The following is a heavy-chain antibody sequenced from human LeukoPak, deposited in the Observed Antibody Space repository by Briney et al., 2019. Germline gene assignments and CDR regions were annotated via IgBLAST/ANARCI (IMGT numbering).Heavy chain of an antibody. J-gene: IGHJ3*02. CDR2: IYSGGST. D-gene: IGHD2-2*01. V-gene: IGHV3-66*01. Sequence: SGGSLRLSCAAPGFTVSSNYMSWVRQAPGKGLEWVSVIYSGGSTYYADSVKGRFTISRDNSKNTLYLQMNSLRAEDTAVYYCARDRMPGAFDIWGQGTMVTVSS. CDR3: ARDRMPGAFDI. CDR1: GFTVSSNY.